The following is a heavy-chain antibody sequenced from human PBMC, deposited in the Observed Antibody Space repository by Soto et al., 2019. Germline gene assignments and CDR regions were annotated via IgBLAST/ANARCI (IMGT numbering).Heavy chain of an antibody. CDR3: ARGELLWFGELLR. CDR1: GYTFTSYE. J-gene: IGHJ4*02. D-gene: IGHD3-10*01. V-gene: IGHV1-8*01. CDR2: MNPNSGDT. Sequence: QVRLVQSGGEVKKPGASVKVSCKASGYTFTSYEINWVRQATGQGLEWMGWMNPNSGDTGYAQKFQGRVTMTRNTSISTAYMELSSLRSEDTAVYYCARGELLWFGELLRWGQGTLVTVSS.